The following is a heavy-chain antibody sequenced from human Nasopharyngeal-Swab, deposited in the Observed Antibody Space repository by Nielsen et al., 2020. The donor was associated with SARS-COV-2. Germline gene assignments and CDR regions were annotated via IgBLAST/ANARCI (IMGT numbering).Heavy chain of an antibody. CDR2: ISSGSSYI. CDR3: ARDRGGWFDP. V-gene: IGHV3-21*01. CDR1: GFTFSSYT. D-gene: IGHD3-16*01. J-gene: IGHJ5*02. Sequence: GESLKISCAASGFTFSSYTMNWVRQAPGKGLEWVSSISSGSSYIYYADSVKGRFTISRDNAKNSLYLQMNSLRAEDTAVYYCARDRGGWFDPWGQGTLVTVSS.